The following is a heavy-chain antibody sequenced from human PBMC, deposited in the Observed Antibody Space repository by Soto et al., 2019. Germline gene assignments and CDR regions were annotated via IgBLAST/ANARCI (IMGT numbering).Heavy chain of an antibody. CDR2: ISAYNGNT. CDR1: GYTFTSYG. V-gene: IGHV1-18*01. Sequence: ASVKVSCKASGYTFTSYGISWVRQAPGQGLEWMGWISAYNGNTKYAQKLQGQDTMTTDTATSTAYMELRSLRSDDTVVYCCAVGYCSSTSCHLGYLGQGTLVTVSS. J-gene: IGHJ4*02. CDR3: AVGYCSSTSCHLGY. D-gene: IGHD2-2*01.